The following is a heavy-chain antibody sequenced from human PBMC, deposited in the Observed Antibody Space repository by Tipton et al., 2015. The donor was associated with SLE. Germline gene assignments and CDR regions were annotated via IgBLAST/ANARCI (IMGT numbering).Heavy chain of an antibody. Sequence: QLVQSGAEVKKPGASVKVSCKASGYTLTSYGISWVRQAPGQGLEWMGWISAYNGNTNYARKLQGRVTMTTDTSTSTAYMGLRSLRSDDTAVYYCATYSSSWPDAFDIWGQGTMVTVSS. CDR3: ATYSSSWPDAFDI. J-gene: IGHJ3*02. V-gene: IGHV1-18*01. CDR2: ISAYNGNT. D-gene: IGHD6-13*01. CDR1: GYTLTSYG.